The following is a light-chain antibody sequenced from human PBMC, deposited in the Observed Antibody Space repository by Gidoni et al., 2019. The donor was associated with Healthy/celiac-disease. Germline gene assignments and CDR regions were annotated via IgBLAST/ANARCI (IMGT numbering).Light chain of an antibody. J-gene: IGLJ3*02. Sequence: QSALTQPACVSGSPGQSITIPCTGTSSDVGGYNYVSWYQQHPGKAPKLMISDVSNRPSGVSNRFSGSKSGNTASLTISGLQAEDEADYYCSSYTSSSTLWVFGGGTKLTVL. CDR2: DVS. CDR3: SSYTSSSTLWV. CDR1: SSDVGGYNY. V-gene: IGLV2-14*01.